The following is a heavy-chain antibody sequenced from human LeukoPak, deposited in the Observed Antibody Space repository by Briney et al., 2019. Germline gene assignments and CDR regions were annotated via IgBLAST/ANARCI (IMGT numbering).Heavy chain of an antibody. Sequence: GASVKVSCKASGGTFSSYAISWVRQAPGQGLEWMGGIIPIFGTANYAQKFQGRVTITADESTSTAYMELSNLRSEDTAVYYCAREWDYDILTGRFDYWGQGTLVTVSS. CDR1: GGTFSSYA. J-gene: IGHJ4*02. D-gene: IGHD3-9*01. V-gene: IGHV1-69*13. CDR3: AREWDYDILTGRFDY. CDR2: IIPIFGTA.